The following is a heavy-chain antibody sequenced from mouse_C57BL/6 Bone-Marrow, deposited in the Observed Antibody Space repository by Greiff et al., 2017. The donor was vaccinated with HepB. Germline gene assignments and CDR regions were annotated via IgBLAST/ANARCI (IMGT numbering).Heavy chain of an antibody. CDR2: IYPGRGST. CDR3: AREGWLLRGGFAY. Sequence: VQLQQPGAALVKPGASVKMSCKASGYTFTSYWITWVKQRPGQGLEWIGDIYPGRGSTNYNEKFKSKATLTVDTSSSTAYMQLSSLTSEDSAVYYCAREGWLLRGGFAYWGQGTLVTVSA. V-gene: IGHV1-55*01. J-gene: IGHJ3*01. CDR1: GYTFTSYW. D-gene: IGHD2-3*01.